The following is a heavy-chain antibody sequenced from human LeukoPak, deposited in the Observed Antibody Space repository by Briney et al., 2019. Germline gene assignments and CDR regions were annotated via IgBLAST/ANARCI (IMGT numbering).Heavy chain of an antibody. CDR2: IYYSGST. V-gene: IGHV4-59*08. CDR3: ARHRRGYSYVSDAFDI. Sequence: SETLSLTCTVSGGSISSYYWSWIRQPPGKGLEWIGYIYYSGSTNYNPPLKSRVTISVDTSKNQFSLKLSSVTAADTVVYYCARHRRGYSYVSDAFDIWGQGTMVTVSS. J-gene: IGHJ3*02. CDR1: GGSISSYY. D-gene: IGHD5-18*01.